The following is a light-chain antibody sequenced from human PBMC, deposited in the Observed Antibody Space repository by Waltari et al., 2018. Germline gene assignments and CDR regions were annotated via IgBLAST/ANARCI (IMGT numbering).Light chain of an antibody. Sequence: DIQMTQSPSTLSASVGDRVTITCRASQSVNRWLAWYLQKPGKAPELLIYETSNLESGVPSRFIGSGSGKEFTLTISSLQPDDFGTYYCQQYFNYWTFGQGTKVEIK. J-gene: IGKJ1*01. CDR3: QQYFNYWT. CDR2: ETS. V-gene: IGKV1-5*03. CDR1: QSVNRW.